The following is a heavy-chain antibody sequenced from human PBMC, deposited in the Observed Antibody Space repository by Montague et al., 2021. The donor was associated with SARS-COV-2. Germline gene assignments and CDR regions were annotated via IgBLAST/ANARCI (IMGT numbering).Heavy chain of an antibody. CDR2: TYYSGST. D-gene: IGHD3-3*01. CDR1: GGSISSYY. Sequence: SETLSLTCTVSGGSISSYYWSWIRQPPGKGLEWIGYTYYSGSTNYNPSLKSRVTISVDTSKNQFSLKLSSVTAADTAVYYCARVSDFWSGYYTAVGALDIWGQGTMVTVSS. V-gene: IGHV4-59*01. J-gene: IGHJ3*02. CDR3: ARVSDFWSGYYTAVGALDI.